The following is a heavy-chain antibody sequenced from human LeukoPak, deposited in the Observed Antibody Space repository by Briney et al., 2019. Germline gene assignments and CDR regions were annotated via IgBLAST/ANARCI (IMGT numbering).Heavy chain of an antibody. D-gene: IGHD6-13*01. Sequence: SVKVSCKASGFTFTSSAVQWVRQARGQRLEWIGWIVVGSGNTNYAQKFQERVTITRDMSTSTAYMELSSLRSEDTAVYYCAAETAAAGPGGQLDYWGQGTLVTVSS. CDR3: AAETAAAGPGGQLDY. CDR1: GFTFTSSA. V-gene: IGHV1-58*01. J-gene: IGHJ4*02. CDR2: IVVGSGNT.